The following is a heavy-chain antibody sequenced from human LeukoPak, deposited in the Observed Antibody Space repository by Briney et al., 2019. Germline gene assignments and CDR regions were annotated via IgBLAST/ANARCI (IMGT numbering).Heavy chain of an antibody. CDR2: IYYGGST. D-gene: IGHD2-2*01. V-gene: IGHV4-59*01. J-gene: IGHJ4*02. CDR3: ARAPAAMGLDY. CDR1: GGSISSYY. Sequence: SETLSLTCTVSGGSISSYYWSWIRQPPGKGLEWIGYIYYGGSTNYNPSLKSRVTISVDTSKNQFSLKLSSVTAADTAVYYCARAPAAMGLDYWGQGTLVTVSS.